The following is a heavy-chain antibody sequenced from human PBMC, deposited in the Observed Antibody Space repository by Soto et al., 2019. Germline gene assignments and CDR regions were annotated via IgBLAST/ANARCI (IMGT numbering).Heavy chain of an antibody. J-gene: IGHJ2*01. Sequence: SETLSLTCAVSGYSISSGYYWGWIRQPPGKGLEWIGSIYHSGSTYYNPSLKSRVTISVDTSKNQFSLKLSSVTAADTAVYYCARVVYCYDSSGYYYSWYFDLWGRGTLVTVSS. CDR2: IYHSGST. V-gene: IGHV4-38-2*01. D-gene: IGHD3-22*01. CDR1: GYSISSGYY. CDR3: ARVVYCYDSSGYYYSWYFDL.